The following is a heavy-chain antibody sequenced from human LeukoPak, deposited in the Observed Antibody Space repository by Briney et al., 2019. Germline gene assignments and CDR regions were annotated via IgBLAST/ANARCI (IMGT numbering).Heavy chain of an antibody. D-gene: IGHD1-26*01. J-gene: IGHJ4*02. CDR2: INWNGGTT. CDR3: ARTRYSGSYGGADY. Sequence: PGGSLRLSCAASGFTFDAYGMTWVRQAPGKGLEWVSGINWNGGTTGYADSVKGRFTISRDNAKNSLYLQMSSLRAEDTALYHCARTRYSGSYGGADYWGQGTLDTVSS. V-gene: IGHV3-20*01. CDR1: GFTFDAYG.